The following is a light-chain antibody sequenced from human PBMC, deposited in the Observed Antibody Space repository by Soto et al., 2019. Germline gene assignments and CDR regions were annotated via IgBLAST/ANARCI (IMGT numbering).Light chain of an antibody. CDR2: GAS. Sequence: EVVMTQSPATLSVSAGETVTLSCRASHSVSTKLAWYQQKPGLAPRLLIFGASTRATGVPARFSGSGSGTEFTLTIRSLQSEDFALYYCQQYNNWPPLTFGGGTTGDIK. J-gene: IGKJ4*01. CDR1: HSVSTK. CDR3: QQYNNWPPLT. V-gene: IGKV3-15*01.